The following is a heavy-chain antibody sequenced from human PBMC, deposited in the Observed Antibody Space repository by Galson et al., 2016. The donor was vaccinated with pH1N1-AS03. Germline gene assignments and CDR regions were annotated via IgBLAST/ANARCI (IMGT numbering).Heavy chain of an antibody. D-gene: IGHD2-15*01. CDR3: GRGGRGGSPVDY. CDR2: IKEDGSEK. J-gene: IGHJ4*02. CDR1: GFSIRDHW. V-gene: IGHV3-7*03. Sequence: LRLSCAASGFSIRDHWMGWFRQAPSKGLEWVTEIKEDGSEKHAVDSVKGRFIISRDNAKNSLYLQLNSLRADDTAVYYCGRGGRGGSPVDYWGQGTLVTVSS.